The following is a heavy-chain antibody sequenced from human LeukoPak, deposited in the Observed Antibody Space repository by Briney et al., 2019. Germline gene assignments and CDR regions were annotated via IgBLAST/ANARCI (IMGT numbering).Heavy chain of an antibody. CDR2: INPNSGGT. D-gene: IGHD3-22*01. CDR3: ASSSLIVVVSAAFDI. Sequence: ASVKVSCKASGYTFTGYYMHWVRQAPGQGLEWMGWINPNSGGTNYAQKFQGGVTMTRDTSISTAYMELSRLRSDDTAVYYCASSSLIVVVSAAFDIWGQGTMVTVSS. V-gene: IGHV1-2*02. CDR1: GYTFTGYY. J-gene: IGHJ3*02.